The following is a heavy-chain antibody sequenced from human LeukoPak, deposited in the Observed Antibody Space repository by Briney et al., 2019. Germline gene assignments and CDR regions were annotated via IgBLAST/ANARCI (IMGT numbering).Heavy chain of an antibody. CDR1: GFTFSNYW. Sequence: PGGSLRLSCVASGFTFSNYWMSWVRQAPGKGLEWVANIKQDGREKHYVDSVKGRFTISRDNAKNSLYLQMNSLRAEDTAVDYCATDYLWGTYRFQYWGQGTLVIVSS. CDR2: IKQDGREK. J-gene: IGHJ4*02. D-gene: IGHD3-16*02. CDR3: ATDYLWGTYRFQY. V-gene: IGHV3-7*03.